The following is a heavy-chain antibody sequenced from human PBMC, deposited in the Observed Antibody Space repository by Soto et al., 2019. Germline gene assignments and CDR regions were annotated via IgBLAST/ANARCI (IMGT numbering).Heavy chain of an antibody. CDR2: INHSGST. D-gene: IGHD3-22*01. V-gene: IGHV4-39*01. CDR1: DGSMNSDSSY. J-gene: IGHJ4*02. CDR3: ARLGGYVSVGYYYLWDS. Sequence: QLQLQESGPGLVKPSETLSLTCRVSDGSMNSDSSYWGWIRQPPGQGLEWIGVINHSGSTYHNLSIKGRVTMSVDASRNQFSLKLTSMTAADTAVYYCARLGGYVSVGYYYLWDSWGQGTLVTVSS.